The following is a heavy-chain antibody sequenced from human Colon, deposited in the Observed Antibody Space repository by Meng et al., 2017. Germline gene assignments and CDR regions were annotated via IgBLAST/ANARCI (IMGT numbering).Heavy chain of an antibody. D-gene: IGHD3-3*01. Sequence: GESLKISCAASGFNFSDYPMHWVRQAPGKGLEWVSLISSSSNYRYYADSVRGRFTISRDNTKNSLYLQMNSPRAEDTAVYYCVRAPGFLSAGSPYWGQGTLVTVSS. V-gene: IGHV3-21*01. J-gene: IGHJ4*02. CDR2: ISSSSNYR. CDR3: VRAPGFLSAGSPY. CDR1: GFNFSDYP.